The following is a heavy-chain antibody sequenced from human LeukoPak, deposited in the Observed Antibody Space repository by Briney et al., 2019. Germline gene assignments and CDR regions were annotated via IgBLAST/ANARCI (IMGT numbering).Heavy chain of an antibody. V-gene: IGHV3-23*01. Sequence: GGSLRLSCAASGFTFSSHAMNWVRQAPGKGLELVSGMSGSGIYTYYADSVKGRFIISRDNSKNTLYLQMNSLRAEDTAIYYCAKDRIDSGSYYYIDVWGQGTLVTVSS. CDR1: GFTFSSHA. J-gene: IGHJ4*02. CDR2: MSGSGIYT. D-gene: IGHD3-10*01. CDR3: AKDRIDSGSYYYIDV.